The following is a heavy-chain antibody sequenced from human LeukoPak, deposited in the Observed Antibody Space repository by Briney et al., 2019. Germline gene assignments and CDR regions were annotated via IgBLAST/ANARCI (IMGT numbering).Heavy chain of an antibody. V-gene: IGHV4-39*01. CDR3: ARWYYTPYYDFWSGIDDTKYYFDY. J-gene: IGHJ4*02. Sequence: SETLSLTCTVSGGSISSSSYYWGWIRQPPGKGLEWIGSIYYSGSTYYNPSLKSRVTISVDTSKNQFSLKLSSVTAADTAVYCCARWYYTPYYDFWSGIDDTKYYFDYWGQGTLVTVSS. CDR1: GGSISSSSYY. D-gene: IGHD3-3*01. CDR2: IYYSGST.